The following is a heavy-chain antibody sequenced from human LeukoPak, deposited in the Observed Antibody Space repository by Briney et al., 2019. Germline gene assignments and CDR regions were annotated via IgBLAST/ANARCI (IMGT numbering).Heavy chain of an antibody. CDR1: GYTFTGYY. CDR3: AREEGDDSSGYYYDY. CDR2: INPNSGGT. V-gene: IGHV1-2*02. D-gene: IGHD3-22*01. J-gene: IGHJ4*02. Sequence: ASVKVSCKASGYTFTGYYMHWVRQAPGQGLEWMGWINPNSGGTNYAQKFQGRVTMTRDTSISTAYMELSRLRSDDTAVYYCAREEGDDSSGYYYDYWGQGTLVTVSS.